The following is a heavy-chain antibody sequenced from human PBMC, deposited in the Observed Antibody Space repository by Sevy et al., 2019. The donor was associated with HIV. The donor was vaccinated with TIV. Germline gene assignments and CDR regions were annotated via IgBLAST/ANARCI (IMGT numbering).Heavy chain of an antibody. J-gene: IGHJ5*02. CDR3: ASLVPGDNWFDP. CDR1: GDSMNTYY. D-gene: IGHD2-8*02. V-gene: IGHV4-59*01. CDR2: ILYSGST. Sequence: SETLSLTCTVTGDSMNTYYWAWIRQPPGKSLEWGGYILYSGSTEYSPSLKSGVTMALDKSKNEVSLRLSSVTAADTAVYYSASLVPGDNWFDPWGQGRLVTVSS.